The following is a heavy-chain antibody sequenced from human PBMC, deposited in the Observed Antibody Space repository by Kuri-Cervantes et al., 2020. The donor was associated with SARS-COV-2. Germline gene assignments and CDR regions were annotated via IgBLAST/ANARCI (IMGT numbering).Heavy chain of an antibody. Sequence: SETLSLTCTVSGGSISSYYWSWIRQPAGKGLEWIGRIYTSGSTNYNPSLKSLVTMSVDTSKNQFSLKLSSVTAADTAVYDCARQARPGYSSNTVDMDVWGKGTTVTVSS. V-gene: IGHV4-4*07. J-gene: IGHJ6*03. CDR2: IYTSGST. D-gene: IGHD2-15*01. CDR3: ARQARPGYSSNTVDMDV. CDR1: GGSISSYY.